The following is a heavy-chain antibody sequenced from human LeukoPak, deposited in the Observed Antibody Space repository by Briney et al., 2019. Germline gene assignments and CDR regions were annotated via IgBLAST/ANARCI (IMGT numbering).Heavy chain of an antibody. D-gene: IGHD2-15*01. Sequence: GGSLRLSCAASGFTFSSYGMRWVRQAPGKGLEWVANIKPDGSDKYYVDSVKGRFTISRDNAKNSVYLQMDSLRAEDTAMYYCAREFNSFLADCSGGQCLFLTWGQGILVTVSS. CDR2: IKPDGSDK. CDR1: GFTFSSYG. J-gene: IGHJ5*02. CDR3: AREFNSFLADCSGGQCLFLT. V-gene: IGHV3-7*01.